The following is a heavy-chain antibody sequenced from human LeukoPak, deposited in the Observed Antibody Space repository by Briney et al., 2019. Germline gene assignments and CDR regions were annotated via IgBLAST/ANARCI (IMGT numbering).Heavy chain of an antibody. CDR1: GFIFSSYA. D-gene: IGHD6-19*01. J-gene: IGHJ3*02. CDR3: AKLLAVAGSFDI. V-gene: IGHV3-23*01. Sequence: GGSLRLSCAASGFIFSSYAMSWVRQAPGKGLEWVSAISGSGGSTYYADSVKGRFTISRDNSKNTLYLQMNSLRAEDTAVYYCAKLLAVAGSFDIWGQGTMVTVSS. CDR2: ISGSGGST.